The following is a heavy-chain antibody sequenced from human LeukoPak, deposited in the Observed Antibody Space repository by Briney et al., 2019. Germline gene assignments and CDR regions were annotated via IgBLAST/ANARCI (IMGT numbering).Heavy chain of an antibody. CDR2: INHSGST. V-gene: IGHV4-34*01. Sequence: SETLSLTCAVSGGSFSGYYRSWIRQPPGKGLEWIGEINHSGSTNYNPSLKSRVTISVDTSKNQFSLKLSSVTAADTAVYYCARDRRITMVRGVIRDAFDIWGQGTMVTVSS. J-gene: IGHJ3*02. CDR3: ARDRRITMVRGVIRDAFDI. CDR1: GGSFSGYY. D-gene: IGHD3-10*01.